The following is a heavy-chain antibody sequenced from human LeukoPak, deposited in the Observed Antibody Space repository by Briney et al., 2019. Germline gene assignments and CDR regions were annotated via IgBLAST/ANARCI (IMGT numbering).Heavy chain of an antibody. CDR3: ARGREGHYFDY. J-gene: IGHJ4*02. CDR2: IKYDGIDK. CDR1: GFIFTDYW. V-gene: IGHV3-7*01. D-gene: IGHD5-24*01. Sequence: GSMRLSCAASGFIFTDYWMNLVRQAPGKGLEWVAMIKYDGIDKQYLDSVKGRFTISRDNAKNSLYLDVNSLRAEDTAMYYCARGREGHYFDYWGQGTLVTVSS.